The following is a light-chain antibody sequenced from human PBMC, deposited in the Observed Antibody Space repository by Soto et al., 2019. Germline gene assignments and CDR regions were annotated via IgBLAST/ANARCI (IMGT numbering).Light chain of an antibody. CDR3: QQSYSALLLT. Sequence: DIKMTQSPSTLSASVGDRVTITCRASQSVSSWLAWYQQKPGKAPKLLVYAASSLQSGVPSRFSGSGSGTDFTLTISSLQPEDFATYYCQQSYSALLLTFGGGTKVDIK. CDR1: QSVSSW. CDR2: AAS. J-gene: IGKJ4*01. V-gene: IGKV1-39*01.